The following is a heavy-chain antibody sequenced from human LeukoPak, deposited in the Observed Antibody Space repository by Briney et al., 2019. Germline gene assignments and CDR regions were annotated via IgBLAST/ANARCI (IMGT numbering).Heavy chain of an antibody. CDR3: VRHHLSYSSGWYG. CDR2: TFYSGST. V-gene: IGHV4-39*01. D-gene: IGHD6-19*01. J-gene: IGHJ4*02. Sequence: PSETLSLTCSVSGGSISSSDFYWGWIRQPPGKGLEWIGSTFYSGSTNYNPSLKRRVTISVDTSKNQFSLKVTSVTAADTAVYYCVRHHLSYSSGWYGWGQGTLVTVSS. CDR1: GGSISSSDFY.